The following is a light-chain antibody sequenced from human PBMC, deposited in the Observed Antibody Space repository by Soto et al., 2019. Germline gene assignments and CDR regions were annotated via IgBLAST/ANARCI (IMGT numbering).Light chain of an antibody. CDR3: AAWDDSLNGQVV. J-gene: IGLJ2*01. V-gene: IGLV1-44*01. Sequence: QSVLTQPPSASGTPGQRVTLSCSGSSTNIGSNTVNWYQLLPGTAPQLLIFNNNQRPSGVPDRFSGSKSGTSASLAISGLHSEDEAAYYCAAWDDSLNGQVVFGGGTKLTVL. CDR2: NNN. CDR1: STNIGSNT.